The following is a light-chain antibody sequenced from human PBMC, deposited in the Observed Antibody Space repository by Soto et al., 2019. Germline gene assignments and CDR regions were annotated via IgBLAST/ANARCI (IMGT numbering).Light chain of an antibody. V-gene: IGLV2-14*01. J-gene: IGLJ2*01. CDR2: AVT. CDR1: SSDVGGYDQ. Sequence: QSALTQPASVSGSPGQSIAISCTGTSSDVGGYDQVSWYQQHPGKAPNLMIYAVTNRPSGVSNRFTGSKSGNTASLTISGLQAEDEADYYCSSYTGSGTFFGGGTKLTV. CDR3: SSYTGSGTF.